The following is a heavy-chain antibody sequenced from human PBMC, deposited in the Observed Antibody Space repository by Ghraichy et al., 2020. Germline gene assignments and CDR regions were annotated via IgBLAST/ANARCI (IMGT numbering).Heavy chain of an antibody. D-gene: IGHD2/OR15-2a*01. V-gene: IGHV3-15*01. CDR1: GFTFSDAY. J-gene: IGHJ4*02. CDR3: IWMTTATSFHY. Sequence: GGSLRLSCTASGFTFSDAYMSWVRQPPGKGLEWVGRIYSKGAGGTADYAAPVKGRFAISRDDSKNMLYLQMNSLKTEDSAVYYCIWMTTATSFHYWGQGTLVTVSS. CDR2: IYSKGAGGTA.